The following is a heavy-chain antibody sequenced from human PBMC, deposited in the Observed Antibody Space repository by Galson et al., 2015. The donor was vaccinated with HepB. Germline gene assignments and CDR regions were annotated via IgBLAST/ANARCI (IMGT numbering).Heavy chain of an antibody. J-gene: IGHJ3*02. V-gene: IGHV1-18*01. Sequence: SVKVSCKASGYTFTSYGISWVRQAPGQGLEWMGWISAYNGNTNYAQKLQGRVTMTTDTSTSTAYMELRSLRSDDTAVYYCARRRFLPGPKGGSYYCDDIWGQGTMVTVSS. CDR1: GYTFTSYG. CDR2: ISAYNGNT. CDR3: ARRRFLPGPKGGSYYCDDI. D-gene: IGHD1-26*01.